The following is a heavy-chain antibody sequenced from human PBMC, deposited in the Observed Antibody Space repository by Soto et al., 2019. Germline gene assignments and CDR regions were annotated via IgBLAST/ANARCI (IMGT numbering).Heavy chain of an antibody. V-gene: IGHV4-31*03. J-gene: IGHJ4*02. D-gene: IGHD6-13*01. CDR3: VRDGGYSSSSAGGFDY. Sequence: QVQLQESGPGLVKPSQTLSLTCTVSGGSISSGGYYWSWIRQHPGKGLEWIGYIYYSGSTYYNPSLKSRVTISVDTSKNQFSPKLSSVTAADTAVYYCVRDGGYSSSSAGGFDYWGQGTLVTVSS. CDR1: GGSISSGGYY. CDR2: IYYSGST.